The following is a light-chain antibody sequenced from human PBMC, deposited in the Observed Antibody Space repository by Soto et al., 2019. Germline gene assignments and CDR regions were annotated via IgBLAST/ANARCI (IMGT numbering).Light chain of an antibody. J-gene: IGLJ1*01. CDR3: SSYAGSNMGV. V-gene: IGLV2-8*01. CDR2: EVN. CDR1: SSDVGGYKF. Sequence: QSALTQPPSASGSPGQSVTISCTGTSSDVGGYKFVSWYQQHPGKATKLIIYEVNQRPSGVPDRFSASKSGDTASLTVSGLWEEDEADYCCSSYAGSNMGVFGSGTKLTVL.